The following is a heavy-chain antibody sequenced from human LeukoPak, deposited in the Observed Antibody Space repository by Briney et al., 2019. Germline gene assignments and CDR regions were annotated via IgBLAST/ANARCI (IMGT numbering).Heavy chain of an antibody. D-gene: IGHD4-17*01. Sequence: GGSLRLSCAASGFTFSSYAMHWVRQAPGKGLEWVAVISYDGSNKYYADSVKGRFTISRDNSKNTLYLQMNSLRAEDTAVYYCARDTTVTTSSIANALFDYWGQGTLVTVSS. CDR3: ARDTTVTTSSIANALFDY. CDR2: ISYDGSNK. CDR1: GFTFSSYA. J-gene: IGHJ4*02. V-gene: IGHV3-30-3*01.